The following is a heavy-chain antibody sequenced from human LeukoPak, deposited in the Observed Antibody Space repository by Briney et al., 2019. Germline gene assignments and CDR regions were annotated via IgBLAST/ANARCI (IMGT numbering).Heavy chain of an antibody. CDR1: GYTFTGYY. Sequence: ASVKVSCKASGYTFTGYYMHWVRQAPGQGLEWMGWINPNSGGTNYAQKFQGWVTMTRDTSISTAYMELSRLRSDDTAVYYCARDRSSGWLDAFDIWGQGTMVTVSS. V-gene: IGHV1-2*04. CDR2: INPNSGGT. D-gene: IGHD6-19*01. J-gene: IGHJ3*02. CDR3: ARDRSSGWLDAFDI.